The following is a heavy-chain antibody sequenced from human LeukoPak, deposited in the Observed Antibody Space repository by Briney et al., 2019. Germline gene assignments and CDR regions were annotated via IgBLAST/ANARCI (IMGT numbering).Heavy chain of an antibody. CDR2: ITGNSDST. D-gene: IGHD6-25*01. V-gene: IGHV3-23*01. J-gene: IGHJ4*02. Sequence: GGSLRLSCAASGFTFSSYVMSWVRQAPGKGLEWVSAITGNSDSTYYADSVKGRFTISRDNSKNTLYLQMNSLRVEDTAVYFCVKGSSSARPYYFDYWGQGTLVTVSS. CDR3: VKGSSSARPYYFDY. CDR1: GFTFSSYV.